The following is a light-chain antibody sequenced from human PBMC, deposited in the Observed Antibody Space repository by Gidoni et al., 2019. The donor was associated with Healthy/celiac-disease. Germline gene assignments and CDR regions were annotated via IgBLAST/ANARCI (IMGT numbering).Light chain of an antibody. V-gene: IGLV3-16*01. CDR1: ALPKKY. CDR2: KDS. Sequence: SYELTQPPSVSVSLGQMARITCSGEALPKKYAYWYQQKPGQFPVLVIYKDSERPSGIPERFSGSSSGTIVTLTISGVQAEDEADYYCLSADSSGFSYVVFGGGTKLTVL. J-gene: IGLJ2*01. CDR3: LSADSSGFSYVV.